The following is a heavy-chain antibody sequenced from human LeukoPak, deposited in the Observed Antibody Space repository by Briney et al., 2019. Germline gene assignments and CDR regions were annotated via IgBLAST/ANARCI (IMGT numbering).Heavy chain of an antibody. D-gene: IGHD6-13*01. V-gene: IGHV3-23*01. CDR2: IDPSGGGT. CDR1: GFTFSSYA. J-gene: IGHJ6*02. Sequence: GGSLRLSCAASGFTFSSYAMSWVRQTPGKGLEWVSGIDPSGGGTYYADSVKGRFTISRDNSKNTLYLQMDSLRAEDTAVYYCAKVGSSMSFYYYYGLDVWGQGTTVTVSS. CDR3: AKVGSSMSFYYYYGLDV.